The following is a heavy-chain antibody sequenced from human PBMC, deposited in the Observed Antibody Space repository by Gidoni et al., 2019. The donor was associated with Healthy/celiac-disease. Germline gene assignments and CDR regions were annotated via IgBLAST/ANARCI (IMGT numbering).Heavy chain of an antibody. CDR1: GGTFTCYA. CDR3: ARCRSSKPGGSGGDYGWFDP. V-gene: IGHV1-69*01. CDR2: IIPIFGTA. Sequence: QVQLVQSGAEVKKPGSSVKVSCKASGGTFTCYAISWVRQAPGQGLEWMGGIIPIFGTANYAQKFQGRVTITADESTSTAYMELSSLRSEDTAVYYCARCRSSKPGGSGGDYGWFDPWGQGTLVTVSS. J-gene: IGHJ5*02. D-gene: IGHD6-13*01.